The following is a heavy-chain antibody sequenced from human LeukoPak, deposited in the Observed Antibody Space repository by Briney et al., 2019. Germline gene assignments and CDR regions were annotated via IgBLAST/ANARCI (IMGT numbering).Heavy chain of an antibody. Sequence: ASVKVSCKASGYTFTSYDINWVRQATGQGLEWMGWMNPNSGNTGYAQKFQGRVTITRHTSISTAYMELSSLRSEDAAVYYCARGDYVWGSYRAPHDYWGQGTLVTVSS. J-gene: IGHJ4*02. CDR1: GYTFTSYD. D-gene: IGHD3-16*02. CDR2: MNPNSGNT. V-gene: IGHV1-8*03. CDR3: ARGDYVWGSYRAPHDY.